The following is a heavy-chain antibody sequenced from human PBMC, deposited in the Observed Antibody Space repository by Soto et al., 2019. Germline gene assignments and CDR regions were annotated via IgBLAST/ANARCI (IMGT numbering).Heavy chain of an antibody. D-gene: IGHD3-22*01. CDR3: STRAYDTNGYYRFDP. J-gene: IGHJ5*01. CDR1: GGSFSGHS. Sequence: SETLSLTCAVYGGSFSGHSWTWIRQSPGKGLEWIGDINHSGRVNYSPSLKSRVTISLDTSKNQFSLTLSAVTAADTAMYYCSTRAYDTNGYYRFDPWGQGTLVTAPQ. V-gene: IGHV4-34*01. CDR2: INHSGRV.